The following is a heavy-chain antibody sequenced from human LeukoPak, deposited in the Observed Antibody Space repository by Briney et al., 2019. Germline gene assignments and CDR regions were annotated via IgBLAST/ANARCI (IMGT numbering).Heavy chain of an antibody. Sequence: SETLSPTCTVSGGSISPYYWSWIRQPPGKGLEWIGYISYSGTTDYNPSLKSRVTVSVDTSKNHFSLKLSSVTAADTAVYYCARKANCVSGSCRYFDYWGQGTPVTVSS. CDR2: ISYSGTT. D-gene: IGHD2-21*01. J-gene: IGHJ4*02. CDR1: GGSISPYY. CDR3: ARKANCVSGSCRYFDY. V-gene: IGHV4-59*01.